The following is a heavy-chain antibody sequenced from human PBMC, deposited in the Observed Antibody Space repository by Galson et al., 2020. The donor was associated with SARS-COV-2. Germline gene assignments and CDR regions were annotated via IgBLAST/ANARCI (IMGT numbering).Heavy chain of an antibody. CDR1: GFTFDDYA. Sequence: TGGSLRLSCAAPGFTFDDYAMHWVRPAPGKGLEWVSGISWNSGSIAYADSVKGRFTISRDNAKNSLYLQMNSLRAEDTALYYCAKGLGIAAAGTWYFDYWGQGTLVTVSS. V-gene: IGHV3-9*01. CDR3: AKGLGIAAAGTWYFDY. J-gene: IGHJ4*02. D-gene: IGHD6-13*01. CDR2: ISWNSGSI.